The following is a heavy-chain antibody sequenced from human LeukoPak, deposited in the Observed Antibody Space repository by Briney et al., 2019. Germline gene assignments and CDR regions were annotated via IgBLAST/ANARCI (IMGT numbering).Heavy chain of an antibody. V-gene: IGHV1-2*02. Sequence: ASVKVSCKASRYTFTGYYMHWVRQAPGQGLEWMGWINPNSGATNYAQKFQGRVTMTLDTSISTAYMELSRLRSDDTAVYCCARDRGYSSGISRIFDYWGQGTLVTVSS. J-gene: IGHJ4*02. D-gene: IGHD6-19*01. CDR3: ARDRGYSSGISRIFDY. CDR2: INPNSGAT. CDR1: RYTFTGYY.